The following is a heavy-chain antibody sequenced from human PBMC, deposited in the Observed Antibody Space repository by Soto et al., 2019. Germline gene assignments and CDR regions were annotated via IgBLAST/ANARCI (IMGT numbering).Heavy chain of an antibody. CDR2: IDHSGSI. V-gene: IGHV4-30-2*01. Sequence: QLQLQESGSGLVKPSQTLSLTCAVSGGSISSGGYSWSWIRQPPGKGLEWIGYIDHSGSIFYHPSLKSRVTRSVDSSKNQFSMNLSAVTAADTAVYYCARHYYFDYWGQGALVTVSS. CDR1: GGSISSGGYS. J-gene: IGHJ4*02. CDR3: ARHYYFDY.